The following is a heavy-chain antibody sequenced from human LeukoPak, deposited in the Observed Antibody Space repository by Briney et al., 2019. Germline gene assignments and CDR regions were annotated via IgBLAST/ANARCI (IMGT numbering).Heavy chain of an antibody. V-gene: IGHV3-53*01. D-gene: IGHD2-15*01. CDR3: AKDLASGSATRVDY. Sequence: GGSLRLSCAASGFTVSSNYMSWVRQAPGKGLEWVSVIYSGGSTYYADSVKGRFTISRDNSKNTLYLQMNSLRAEDTAVYYCAKDLASGSATRVDYWGQGTLVTVSS. J-gene: IGHJ4*02. CDR2: IYSGGST. CDR1: GFTVSSNY.